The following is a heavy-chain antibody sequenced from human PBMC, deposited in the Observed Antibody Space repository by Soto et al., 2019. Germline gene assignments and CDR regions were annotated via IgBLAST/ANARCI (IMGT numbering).Heavy chain of an antibody. D-gene: IGHD2-2*01. CDR1: GYTFTGYA. CDR2: INGGNGDT. V-gene: IGHV1-3*01. Sequence: ASVKVSCKASGYTFTGYAIHWVRQAPGQRHEWMGWINGGNGDTKYSQKFQGRVTITRDTSASTAYMELTSLGSEDTAVYHCARGYCSSTSCQYYFDFWGQGTLVTFS. J-gene: IGHJ4*02. CDR3: ARGYCSSTSCQYYFDF.